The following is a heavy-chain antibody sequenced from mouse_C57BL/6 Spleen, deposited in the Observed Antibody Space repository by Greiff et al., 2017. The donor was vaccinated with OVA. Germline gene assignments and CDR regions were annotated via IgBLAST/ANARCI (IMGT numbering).Heavy chain of an antibody. CDR1: GFNIKNTY. Sequence: VQLQQSVAELVRPGASVKLSCTASGFNIKNTYMRWVKQRPEQGLEWIGRIDPANGNTKYAPKFQGKATITAATSANTAYLQLSSLTSEDTAIYYGARDGGYGSSLYAMDYWGQGTSVTVSS. D-gene: IGHD1-1*01. J-gene: IGHJ4*01. CDR3: ARDGGYGSSLYAMDY. CDR2: IDPANGNT. V-gene: IGHV14-3*01.